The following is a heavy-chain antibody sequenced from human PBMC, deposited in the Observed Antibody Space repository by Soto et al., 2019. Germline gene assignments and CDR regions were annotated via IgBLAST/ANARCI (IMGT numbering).Heavy chain of an antibody. D-gene: IGHD2-15*01. CDR3: ARDLWWYLH. J-gene: IGHJ4*02. V-gene: IGHV3-23*01. CDR2: ISAGSEGA. CDR1: GFTLSGIA. Sequence: EVQLLESGGDLVQPGGALRPPYPPSGFTLSGIAMSGVSQAPGKGLEWRSSISAGSEGAYYADSVRGRFTISRDNSNNSLFLQMNSLRAEDTAVYYCARDLWWYLHWGQGTLVTVSS.